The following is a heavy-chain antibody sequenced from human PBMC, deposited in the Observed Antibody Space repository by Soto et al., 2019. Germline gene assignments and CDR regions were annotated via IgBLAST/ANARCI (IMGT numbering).Heavy chain of an antibody. J-gene: IGHJ6*02. D-gene: IGHD3-3*01. CDR1: GFTFSNAW. CDR3: TTDFAAVDFWSGYPYYGMDV. CDR2: IKSKTDGGTT. Sequence: GGSLRLSCAAPGFTFSNAWMSWVRQAPGKGLEWVGRIKSKTDGGTTDYAAPVKGRFIISRDDSKNTLYLQMNSLKTEDTAVYYCTTDFAAVDFWSGYPYYGMDVWGQGTTVTVSS. V-gene: IGHV3-15*01.